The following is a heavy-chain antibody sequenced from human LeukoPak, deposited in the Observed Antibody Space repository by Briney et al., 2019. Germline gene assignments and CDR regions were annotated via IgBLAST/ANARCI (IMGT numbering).Heavy chain of an antibody. CDR1: GGSISSYY. CDR3: ARGHGDYFHWFDP. V-gene: IGHV4-59*01. Sequence: SETLSLTCTVSGGSISSYYWSWIRQPPGKGLEWIGYIYYSGSTNYNPSLKSRVTISVDTSKNQFSLKLSSVTAADTAVYYCARGHGDYFHWFDPWGQGTLVTVSS. J-gene: IGHJ5*02. D-gene: IGHD4-17*01. CDR2: IYYSGST.